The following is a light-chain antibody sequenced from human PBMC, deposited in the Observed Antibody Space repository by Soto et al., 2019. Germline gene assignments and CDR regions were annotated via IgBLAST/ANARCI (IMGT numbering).Light chain of an antibody. CDR2: DAS. Sequence: DIQMNQSPSSLSASVGDRVTITCRASQGIRNDLVWYQQKPGKAPKRLIYDASSLQSGVPSRFSGSGSGTEFTLTISSLQPEDFATYFCLQHNTYIGTCTFGQGTKVYNK. CDR1: QGIRND. J-gene: IGKJ1*01. V-gene: IGKV1-17*01. CDR3: LQHNTYIGTCT.